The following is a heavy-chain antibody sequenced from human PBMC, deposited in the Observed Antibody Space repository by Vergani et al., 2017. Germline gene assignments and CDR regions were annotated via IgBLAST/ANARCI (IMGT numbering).Heavy chain of an antibody. CDR1: GFTFNSYG. CDR2: ISYDGSNK. CDR3: AKSDCGGDCPGNFDL. D-gene: IGHD2-21*02. Sequence: QVQLVESGGGVVQPGRSLRLSCAASGFTFNSYGMHWVRQAPGKGLEWVAVISYDGSNKYYADSVKGQFTISRDNYKNTLYLQMNSLRAEDTAVYYCAKSDCGGDCPGNFDLWGRGTLVTVSS. V-gene: IGHV3-30*18. J-gene: IGHJ2*01.